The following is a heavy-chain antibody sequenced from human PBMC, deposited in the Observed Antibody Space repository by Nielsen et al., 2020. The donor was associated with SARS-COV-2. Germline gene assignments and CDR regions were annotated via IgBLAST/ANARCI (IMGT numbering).Heavy chain of an antibody. V-gene: IGHV3-30*19. D-gene: IGHD5-12*01. CDR3: ARARSGYEHFDY. J-gene: IGHJ4*02. CDR1: GFTFSSYG. Sequence: GESLKISCAASGFTFSSYGMHWVRQAPGKGLEWVAVISYDGSNKYYADSVKGRFTISRDNSKNTLYLQMNSLRAEDTAVYYCARARSGYEHFDYWGQGTLVTVSS. CDR2: ISYDGSNK.